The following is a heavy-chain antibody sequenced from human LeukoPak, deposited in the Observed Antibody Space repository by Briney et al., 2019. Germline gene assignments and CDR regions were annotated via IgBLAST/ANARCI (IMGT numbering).Heavy chain of an antibody. V-gene: IGHV4-34*01. J-gene: IGHJ4*02. Sequence: SETLSLTCAVSGGSFSGYSWTWIRQPPGKGLEWIGEINHSGSTNYNPSLKSRVTISVDTSKNQFSLKLSSVTDEDTAVYYCARGAPGYWGQGTLVTVSS. CDR2: INHSGST. CDR3: ARGAPGY. CDR1: GGSFSGYS.